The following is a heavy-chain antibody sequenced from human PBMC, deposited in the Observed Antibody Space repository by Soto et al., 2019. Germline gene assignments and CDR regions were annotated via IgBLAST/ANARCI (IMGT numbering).Heavy chain of an antibody. Sequence: QLTLQESGPTLVEPTQTLTLTCTFSGFSLTTRGVGVGWIRQPPGKALEWLALIYWDDDKRYSPSLTTRLIITKDTSKNEVVLTMTNVDPVDTATYYCARDSSGNFGFDYWGQGTLVTVSS. CDR1: GFSLTTRGVG. J-gene: IGHJ4*02. V-gene: IGHV2-5*02. D-gene: IGHD1-26*01. CDR2: IYWDDDK. CDR3: ARDSSGNFGFDY.